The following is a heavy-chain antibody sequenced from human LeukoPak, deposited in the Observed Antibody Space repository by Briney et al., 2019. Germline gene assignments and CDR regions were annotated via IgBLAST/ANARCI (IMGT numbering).Heavy chain of an antibody. V-gene: IGHV3-21*01. Sequence: GRSLRLSCTASGVTLFNYSTDCGCQAPGEGLWCGSSISINIALIYYADSVSGRFTISRDNTKNSLYLQMDSLTADDTAVYSCAYLRGPSDYWGQGTLVTVSS. CDR1: GVTLFNYS. CDR3: AYLRGPSDY. J-gene: IGHJ4*02. D-gene: IGHD4-17*01. CDR2: ISINIALI.